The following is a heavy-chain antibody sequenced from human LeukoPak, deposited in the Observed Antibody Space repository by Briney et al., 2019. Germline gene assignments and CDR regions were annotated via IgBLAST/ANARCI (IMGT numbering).Heavy chain of an antibody. CDR2: IRYDGSNK. J-gene: IGHJ4*02. D-gene: IGHD5-18*01. CDR3: ARGRLWLPPFDY. CDR1: GFTFSSYG. Sequence: GGSLRLSCAASGFTFSSYGMHWVRQAPGKGLEWVAFIRYDGSNKYYADSVKGRFTISRDNSKNTLYLQMNSLRAEDTAVYYCARGRLWLPPFDYWGQGTLVTVSS. V-gene: IGHV3-30*02.